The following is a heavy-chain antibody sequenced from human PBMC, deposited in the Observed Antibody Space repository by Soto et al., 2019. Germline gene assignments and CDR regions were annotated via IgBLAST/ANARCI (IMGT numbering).Heavy chain of an antibody. CDR1: GYTFTGYY. D-gene: IGHD3-10*01. Sequence: QVQLVQSGAEVKKPGASVKVSCKASGYTFTGYYMHWVRQAPGQGLEWMGWINPNSGGTNYAQNFQGWVTMTRDTSISPAYMELSRLRSDDTAVYYCARDRFGGLATPHGMDVWGQGTTVTVSS. CDR3: ARDRFGGLATPHGMDV. CDR2: INPNSGGT. J-gene: IGHJ6*02. V-gene: IGHV1-2*04.